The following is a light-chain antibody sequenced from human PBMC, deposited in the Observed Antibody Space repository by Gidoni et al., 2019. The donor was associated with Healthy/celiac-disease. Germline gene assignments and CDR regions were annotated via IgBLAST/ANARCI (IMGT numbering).Light chain of an antibody. J-gene: IGLJ1*01. CDR1: SSDAGVYNY. V-gene: IGLV2-11*01. CDR2: DVS. CDR3: CSYAGSYTFYV. Sequence: QSALTQPRSVSGSPGLSVTISCTGTSSDAGVYNYVSWYQQHPGKAPKLMISDVSKRPSGVPDRFSVSKSGNTASLTISVLQAEDEADYYCCSYAGSYTFYVFGTGTKVTVL.